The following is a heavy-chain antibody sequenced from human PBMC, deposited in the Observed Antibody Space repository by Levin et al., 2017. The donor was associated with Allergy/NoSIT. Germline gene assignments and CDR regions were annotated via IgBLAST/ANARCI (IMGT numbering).Heavy chain of an antibody. CDR3: SRDGGAVAPHWYFDL. J-gene: IGHJ2*01. CDR2: IRRTAYGGTT. Sequence: GESLKISCRTSGFTFDDYNMHWFRQAPGKGLEWIGFIRRTAYGGTTDYAASVKGRFTISRDDSRSIVYLQMNSLKVEDTALFYCSRDGGAVAPHWYFDLWGRGTLVTVSS. CDR1: GFTFDDYN. D-gene: IGHD6-19*01. V-gene: IGHV3-49*03.